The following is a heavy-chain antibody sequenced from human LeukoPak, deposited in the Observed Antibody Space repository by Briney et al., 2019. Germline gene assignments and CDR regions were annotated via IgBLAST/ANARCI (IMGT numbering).Heavy chain of an antibody. CDR1: GFTFSSYG. CDR2: IWNDGSNK. CDR3: ATRSPALDY. V-gene: IGHV3-33*08. D-gene: IGHD2-2*01. J-gene: IGHJ4*02. Sequence: HPGGSLRLSCAASGFTFSSYGMHWVRQAPGKGLEWVAVIWNDGSNKYYADSVKGRFTISRDSSKNTVYLQMNSLRAEDTAVYYCATRSPALDYWGQGTLVTVSS.